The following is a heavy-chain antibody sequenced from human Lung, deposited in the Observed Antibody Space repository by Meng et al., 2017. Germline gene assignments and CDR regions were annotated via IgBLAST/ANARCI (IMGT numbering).Heavy chain of an antibody. CDR1: GYTFTNYD. V-gene: IGHV1-8*01. Sequence: QVQLVQSGAEVKNSGASVSVSCKASGYTFTNYDINWVRQATGQGLQWMGWMNPNSGNTGYAQKFQGRVTMTRNTSISTAYMELSSLRSEDTAVYYCATRNDGYDFDYWGQGTLVTVSS. D-gene: IGHD1-1*01. CDR2: MNPNSGNT. J-gene: IGHJ4*02. CDR3: ATRNDGYDFDY.